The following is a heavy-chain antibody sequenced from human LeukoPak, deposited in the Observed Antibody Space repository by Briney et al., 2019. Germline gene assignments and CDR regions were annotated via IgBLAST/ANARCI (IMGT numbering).Heavy chain of an antibody. CDR1: GYSISSGYY. CDR3: ARGPLWYSSSHYFDY. V-gene: IGHV4-38-2*02. CDR2: INHSGST. D-gene: IGHD6-13*01. Sequence: PSETLSLTCTVSGYSISSGYYWSWIRQPPGKGLEWIGEINHSGSTNYNPSLKSRVTISVDTSKNQFSLKLSSVTAADTAVYYCARGPLWYSSSHYFDYWGQGTLVTVSS. J-gene: IGHJ4*02.